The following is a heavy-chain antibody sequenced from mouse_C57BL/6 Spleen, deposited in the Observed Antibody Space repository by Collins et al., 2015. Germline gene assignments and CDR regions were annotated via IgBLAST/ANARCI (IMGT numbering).Heavy chain of an antibody. CDR3: AMIHYYAMDY. CDR1: GYTLTSYW. Sequence: QVQLQQPGADLMKPGTSVKMSCKASGYTLTSYWITWVKQRPGQGLEWIGDIYPGSGSSTYNAKFKTKATLTVDTSSTTAYMQLSSLTSEDSAVYYCAMIHYYAMDYWGQGTSVTVSS. J-gene: IGHJ4*01. CDR2: IYPGSGSS. D-gene: IGHD2-4*01. V-gene: IGHV1-55*01.